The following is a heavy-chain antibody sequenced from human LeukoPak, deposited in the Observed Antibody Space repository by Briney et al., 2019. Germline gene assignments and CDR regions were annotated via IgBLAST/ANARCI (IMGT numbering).Heavy chain of an antibody. CDR2: ICTGGST. D-gene: IGHD1-1*01. J-gene: IGHJ6*02. CDR3: TRGTLGLFRYYYGMDV. V-gene: IGHV4-61*02. Sequence: SRALLLTCTVSGGSISSGCSYWCWSRPPAGEGLEGIGRICTGGSTNYNPSLKSRVTISRDTSKNQFSLKLSNVTAADTTVHYCTRGTLGLFRYYYGMDVWGQGNTVTVSS. CDR1: GGSISSGCSY.